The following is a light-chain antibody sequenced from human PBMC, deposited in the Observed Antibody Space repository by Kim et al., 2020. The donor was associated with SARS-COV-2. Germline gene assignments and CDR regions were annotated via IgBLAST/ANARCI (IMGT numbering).Light chain of an antibody. Sequence: SYELTQPPSVSVSPGQTATITCSGDTLGDKYACWYQQKPGQSPVLVIYEGTERPSGIPERFSGSKSGTTATLTISGTQAMDEADYYCQVWDSRTVIFGGGTKLTVL. CDR1: TLGDKY. CDR2: EGT. CDR3: QVWDSRTVI. V-gene: IGLV3-1*01. J-gene: IGLJ2*01.